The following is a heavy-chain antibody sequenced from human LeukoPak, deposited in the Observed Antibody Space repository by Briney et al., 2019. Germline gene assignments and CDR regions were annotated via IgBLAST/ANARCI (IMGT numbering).Heavy chain of an antibody. CDR1: GYSISSGYY. J-gene: IGHJ4*02. V-gene: IGHV4-38-2*02. D-gene: IGHD4-17*01. CDR3: AGGDLQPDY. CDR2: IYHSGST. Sequence: SETLSLTCTVSGYSISSGYYWGWIRQPPGKGLEWIGSIYHSGSTYYNPSLKSRVTISVDTSKNQFSLKLSAVTAADSAVYYCAGGDLQPDYWGQGTLVTVSS.